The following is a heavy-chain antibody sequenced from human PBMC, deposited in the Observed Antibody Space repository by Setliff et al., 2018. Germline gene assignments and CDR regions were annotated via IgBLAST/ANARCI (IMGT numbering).Heavy chain of an antibody. V-gene: IGHV4-59*04. J-gene: IGHJ4*02. CDR3: ARAVGAAMVTWYFDY. CDR1: GGSISSHY. D-gene: IGHD5-18*01. CDR2: IYHRGST. Sequence: SETLSLTCTVSGGSISSHYWSWIRQPPGKGLEWIGSIYHRGSTYYNPSLKSRVTISVDTSKNQFSLKLSSVTAADTAVYYCARAVGAAMVTWYFDYWGQGTLVTVSS.